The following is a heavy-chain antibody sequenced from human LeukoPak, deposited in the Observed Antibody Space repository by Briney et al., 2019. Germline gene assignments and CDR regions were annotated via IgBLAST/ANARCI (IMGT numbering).Heavy chain of an antibody. J-gene: IGHJ6*02. D-gene: IGHD4-17*01. V-gene: IGHV3-21*01. Sequence: GGSLRLSCAASGFTFSSYSMNWVRQAPGKGLEWVSSISSSSSYIYYADSVKGRFTISRDNAKNSLYLQMNSLRAEDTAVYYCARDDYGDGEYGMGVWGQGTTVTVSS. CDR1: GFTFSSYS. CDR3: ARDDYGDGEYGMGV. CDR2: ISSSSSYI.